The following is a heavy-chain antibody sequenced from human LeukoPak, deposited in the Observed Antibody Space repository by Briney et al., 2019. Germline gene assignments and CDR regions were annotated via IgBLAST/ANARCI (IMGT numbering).Heavy chain of an antibody. V-gene: IGHV3-7*01. Sequence: GGSLRLSCAASGFTFSSYWMSWVRQAPGKGLEWVANIKQDGSEKYYVDSVKGRFTISRDNAKSSLYLQMNSLRAEDTAVYYCARDRKAAGNYFDYWGQGTLVTVSS. CDR2: IKQDGSEK. CDR1: GFTFSSYW. J-gene: IGHJ4*02. D-gene: IGHD6-13*01. CDR3: ARDRKAAGNYFDY.